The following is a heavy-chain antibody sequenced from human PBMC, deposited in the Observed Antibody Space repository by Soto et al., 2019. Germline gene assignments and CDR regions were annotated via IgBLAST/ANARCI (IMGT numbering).Heavy chain of an antibody. V-gene: IGHV4-59*01. D-gene: IGHD2-21*02. CDR3: ARDLWGYCGTDCYPLDV. CDR2: MYNTGST. Sequence: SETLSLTCTVSGGSISGYYWSWIRQPPGKGLEWIGYMYNTGSTVYNPPFKSRVTISVDTSKNQFSLKLNSVTAADTAVYYCARDLWGYCGTDCYPLDVWGQGTTVTVSS. CDR1: GGSISGYY. J-gene: IGHJ6*02.